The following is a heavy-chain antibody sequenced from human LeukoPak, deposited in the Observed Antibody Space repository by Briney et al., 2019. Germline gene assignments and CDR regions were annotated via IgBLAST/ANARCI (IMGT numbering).Heavy chain of an antibody. J-gene: IGHJ4*02. D-gene: IGHD1-26*01. CDR3: ARVDLLSESFKY. V-gene: IGHV3-23*01. CDR2: ISDSGTIT. Sequence: GGSLRLSCEPSGFTFSTYAFNWVRQAPGKGLEWVSAISDSGTITYYGDPVKGRFTISRDNSKNTLYLQMSSLRAEDTAVYYCARVDLLSESFKYWGQGIMVTVSS. CDR1: GFTFSTYA.